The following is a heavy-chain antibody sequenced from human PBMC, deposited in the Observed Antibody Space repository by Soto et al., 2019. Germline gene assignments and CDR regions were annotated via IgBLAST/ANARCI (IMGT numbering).Heavy chain of an antibody. CDR2: INPNSGGT. CDR1: GYTFTGYY. CDR3: ARDHFTYWSGGSCYRTGDAYDI. J-gene: IGHJ3*02. V-gene: IGHV1-2*04. D-gene: IGHD2-15*01. Sequence: ASVKVSCKASGYTFTGYYMHWVRQAPGQGLEWMGWINPNSGGTNYAQKFQGWVTMTRDTSISTAYMELSRLRSDDTAVYYCARDHFTYWSGGSCYRTGDAYDIWGQGTMVTVSS.